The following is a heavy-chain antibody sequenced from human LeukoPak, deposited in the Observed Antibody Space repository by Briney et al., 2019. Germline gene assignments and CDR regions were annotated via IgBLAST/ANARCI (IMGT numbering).Heavy chain of an antibody. D-gene: IGHD4-17*01. Sequence: SETLSLTCTVSGYSISSGYYWGWIRQPPGKGLEWIGSIYHSGSTYYNPSLKSRVTISVDTSKNQFSLKLSSVTAADTAVYYCARESRGVTTSSWFDPWGQGTLVTVSS. J-gene: IGHJ5*02. CDR3: ARESRGVTTSSWFDP. CDR2: IYHSGST. CDR1: GYSISSGYY. V-gene: IGHV4-38-2*02.